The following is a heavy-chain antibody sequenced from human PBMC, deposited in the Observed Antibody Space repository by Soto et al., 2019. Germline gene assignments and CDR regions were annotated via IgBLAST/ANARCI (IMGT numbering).Heavy chain of an antibody. Sequence: GGSLRLSCVASGFSFSTYSMNWVRQAPGKGLEWVSYITSSSSTIYYADSVKGRFTISRDNARNSVFLQMNSLRDEDTAVYYCARDPGVSGWYRCLDPCGQATLVTFSS. CDR1: GFSFSTYS. CDR3: ARDPGVSGWYRCLDP. D-gene: IGHD6-19*01. J-gene: IGHJ5*02. V-gene: IGHV3-48*02. CDR2: ITSSSSTI.